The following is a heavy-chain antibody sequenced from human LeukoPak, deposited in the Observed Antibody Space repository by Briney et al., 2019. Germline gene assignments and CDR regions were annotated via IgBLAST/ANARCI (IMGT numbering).Heavy chain of an antibody. CDR1: GYTLTELS. CDR3: ATQISPYSGSFFPVYFDL. CDR2: FDPEDGET. D-gene: IGHD1-26*01. J-gene: IGHJ2*01. Sequence: ASVKVSCKVSGYTLTELSMHWVRQAPGKGLEWMGGFDPEDGETIYAQKFQGRVTMTEDTSTDTAYMELSSLRSEDTAVYYCATQISPYSGSFFPVYFDLWGRGTLVTVSS. V-gene: IGHV1-24*01.